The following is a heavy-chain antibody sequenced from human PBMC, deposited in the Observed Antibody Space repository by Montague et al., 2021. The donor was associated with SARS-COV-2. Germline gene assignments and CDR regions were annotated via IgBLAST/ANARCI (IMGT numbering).Heavy chain of an antibody. Sequence: TLSLTCSVSGDSIGSGGFYCTWIRHLPGKGLEWLGYIYHSGSTYFNPSRKSGLTMSVDTSKQHFSLNLTSVTAADTAVYYCARGGFYDCAATSCTTTDAFDIWGQGTMVTVSS. CDR2: IYHSGST. CDR3: ARGGFYDCAATSCTTTDAFDI. CDR1: GDSIGSGGFY. J-gene: IGHJ3*02. D-gene: IGHD2-2*01. V-gene: IGHV4-31*03.